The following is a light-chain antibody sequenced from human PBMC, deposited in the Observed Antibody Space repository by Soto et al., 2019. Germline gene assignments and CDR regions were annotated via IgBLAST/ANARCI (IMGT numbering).Light chain of an antibody. CDR3: QQFRVLWT. Sequence: EIVLTQSPGTLSLSPGERATLSCRASQSVSNTYLAWYQQKPGQAPRLLIYGASSRATGIPDRFSGSGSGTDFTHTISRLEPEDFAVYYCQQFRVLWTFGPGTKVEIK. J-gene: IGKJ1*01. CDR2: GAS. CDR1: QSVSNTY. V-gene: IGKV3-20*01.